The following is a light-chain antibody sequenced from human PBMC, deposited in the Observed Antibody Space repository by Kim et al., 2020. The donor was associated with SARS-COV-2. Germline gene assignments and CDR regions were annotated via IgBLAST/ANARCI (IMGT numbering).Light chain of an antibody. CDR3: HQYIRSPYS. CDR1: QRISSNY. J-gene: IGKJ2*03. Sequence: PGERAPLSCRANQRISSNYLAWYQHNPGQSPRLLIHDASNRATGIPDRFSGSGSGTDFTLTISRLEPEDFAVYYCHQYIRSPYSFGQGTKLEI. V-gene: IGKV3-20*01. CDR2: DAS.